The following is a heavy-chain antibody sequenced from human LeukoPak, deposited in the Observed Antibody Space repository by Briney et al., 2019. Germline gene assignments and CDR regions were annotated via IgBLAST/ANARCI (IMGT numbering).Heavy chain of an antibody. CDR1: GFSFNNYHS. D-gene: IGHD3-9*01. Sequence: GGSLRLSCAASGFSFNNYHSMNWVRQAPGKGLEWVASITSSSDIHYGDSVKGRFTISRDNAKNSLYLQMNSLRAEDTAVYYCASRRGFDWLLHFDYWGQGTLVTVSS. CDR3: ASRRGFDWLLHFDY. J-gene: IGHJ4*02. CDR2: ITSSSDI. V-gene: IGHV3-21*01.